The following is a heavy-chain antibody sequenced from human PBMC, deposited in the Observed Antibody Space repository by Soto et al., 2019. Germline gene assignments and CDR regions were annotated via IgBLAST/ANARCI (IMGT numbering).Heavy chain of an antibody. CDR3: TIDDYSDYDQVDY. D-gene: IGHD4-17*01. CDR2: ISNKGDSI. CDR1: GFTFSRYA. J-gene: IGHJ4*02. V-gene: IGHV3-48*01. Sequence: EVHLVESGGALLQPGGSLRLSCAASGFTFSRYAMNWVRQAPGKGLEWISYISNKGDSIYYADSVKGRFSISRDNAKSSLFLQMNSLRAEDTAVYYCTIDDYSDYDQVDYWGQGTLVTVSS.